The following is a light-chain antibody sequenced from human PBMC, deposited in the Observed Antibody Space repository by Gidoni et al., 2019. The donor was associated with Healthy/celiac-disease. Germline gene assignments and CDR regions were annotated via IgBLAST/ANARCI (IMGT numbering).Light chain of an antibody. Sequence: EIVLTQSPCTLSLSPGERATLSCRASQSVSSSYLAWYQQKPGQAPKLLIYGASSRATGIPDRFSGSGSGTDFTLTICRLEPEDFAVYYCQQYGSSPPMYTFGQGTKLEIK. J-gene: IGKJ2*01. CDR3: QQYGSSPPMYT. CDR2: GAS. V-gene: IGKV3-20*01. CDR1: QSVSSSY.